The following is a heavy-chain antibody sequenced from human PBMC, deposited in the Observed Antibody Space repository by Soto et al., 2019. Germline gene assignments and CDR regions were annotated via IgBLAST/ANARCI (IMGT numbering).Heavy chain of an antibody. Sequence: QVQLQESGPGLVKPSQTLSLTCTVSGDSISSGDYYWSWIRQPPGKGLEWIGYIYYSGSTYYNPSRKSRATISVDTSKNQFSLKLSSVPAADTAVYYCARDIVLVPFFFGYYGMDVWGQGTTVTVSS. J-gene: IGHJ6*02. CDR2: IYYSGST. V-gene: IGHV4-30-4*01. D-gene: IGHD2-2*01. CDR3: ARDIVLVPFFFGYYGMDV. CDR1: GDSISSGDYY.